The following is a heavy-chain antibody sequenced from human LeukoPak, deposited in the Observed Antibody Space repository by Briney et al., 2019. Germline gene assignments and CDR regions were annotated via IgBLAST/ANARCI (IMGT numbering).Heavy chain of an antibody. V-gene: IGHV3-7*02. Sequence: GGSLRLSCAASGFTFTTYWMSWVRQAPGKGLEWVANIKQDGSEKYYVDSVKGRFTISRDNAKSSLYLQMNSVRAEDTAVYYCARREVGATLGDWGQGTLVTVSS. J-gene: IGHJ4*02. CDR1: GFTFTTYW. CDR2: IKQDGSEK. CDR3: ARREVGATLGD. D-gene: IGHD1-26*01.